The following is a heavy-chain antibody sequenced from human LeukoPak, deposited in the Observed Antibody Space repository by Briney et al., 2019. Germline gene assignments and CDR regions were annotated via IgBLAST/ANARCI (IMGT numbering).Heavy chain of an antibody. Sequence: GGSLRLSCVVSGFIVSSDYMSWVRQAPGKGLEWVASINSDGSEGYYADVVKGRFTISRDNAKNSLYLQINSLRAEDTAVYYCARSSYSSSSSVWGQGTMVTVSS. J-gene: IGHJ3*01. D-gene: IGHD6-6*01. V-gene: IGHV3-7*03. CDR3: ARSSYSSSSSV. CDR1: GFIVSSDY. CDR2: INSDGSEG.